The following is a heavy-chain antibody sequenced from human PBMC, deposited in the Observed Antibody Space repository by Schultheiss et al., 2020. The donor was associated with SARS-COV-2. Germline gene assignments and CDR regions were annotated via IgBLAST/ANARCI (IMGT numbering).Heavy chain of an antibody. D-gene: IGHD3-16*01. CDR3: ARGRTNWAFDY. Sequence: GGSLRLSCAASGFTVSCNEMSWVRQAPGKGLEWVSWFSGGSTYHADSRKGKFTISRDNSKDTVYLQMNSLRAEDTAIYYCARGRTNWAFDYWGQGTLVTVSS. CDR2: FSGGST. CDR1: GFTVSCNE. V-gene: IGHV3-38-3*01. J-gene: IGHJ4*02.